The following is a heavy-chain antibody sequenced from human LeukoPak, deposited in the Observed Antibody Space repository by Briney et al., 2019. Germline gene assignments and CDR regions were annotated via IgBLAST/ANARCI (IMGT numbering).Heavy chain of an antibody. CDR2: IYHSGTT. D-gene: IGHD3-10*01. CDR3: ARKENVYYYFDY. V-gene: IGHV4-28*02. Sequence: KPSQTLSLTCAVSGCSITSSSWWGWIRQPPGKGLEWIGYIYHSGTTYYNPSLQSRVTMSVDTSKNQFSLKLSSVTAVDTAVYYCARKENVYYYFDYWGQGTLVTVSS. CDR1: GCSITSSSW. J-gene: IGHJ4*02.